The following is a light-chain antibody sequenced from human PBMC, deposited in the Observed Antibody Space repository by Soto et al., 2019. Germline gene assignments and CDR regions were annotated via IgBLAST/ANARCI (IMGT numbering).Light chain of an antibody. CDR3: HQYNSWPRGT. J-gene: IGKJ3*01. Sequence: EIVLTQSPGTLSLSPGERVTLSCRASQSVNSSYLAWYQHKPGQAPRLLLYGAPTRATGIPVRFRGSGSGTEFTLTISSLQSEDSAVYYCHQYNSWPRGTFGPRTKVDIK. V-gene: IGKV3-15*01. CDR1: QSVNSSY. CDR2: GAP.